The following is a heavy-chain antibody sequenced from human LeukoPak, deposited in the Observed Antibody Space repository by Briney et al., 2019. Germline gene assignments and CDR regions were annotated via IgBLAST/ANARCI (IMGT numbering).Heavy chain of an antibody. CDR3: ARDLGCSGGSCYSGY. V-gene: IGHV3-66*01. J-gene: IGHJ4*02. Sequence: GGSLRLSCAASGFTVSSNSMSWVRQAPGKGLEWVSDIYSGGSTYYVDAVKGRFTISRDNSKNTLYLQMNSLRAEDTAVYYCARDLGCSGGSCYSGYWGQGTLVTVSS. CDR1: GFTVSSNS. CDR2: IYSGGST. D-gene: IGHD2-15*01.